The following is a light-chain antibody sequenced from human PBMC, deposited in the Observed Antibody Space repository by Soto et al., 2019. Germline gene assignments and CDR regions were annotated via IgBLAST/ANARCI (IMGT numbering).Light chain of an antibody. V-gene: IGKV3-20*01. J-gene: IGKJ2*01. CDR1: QSVYNNY. Sequence: EIVLTQSPGTLSLSPGERATLSCRASQSVYNNYLAWFQQKPGQAPRLLIYGASSRASGIPDRFSGSGSGTDFTLTISRLEPEDFAVYYCQHYGSSPGYTFGQGTKLDIK. CDR3: QHYGSSPGYT. CDR2: GAS.